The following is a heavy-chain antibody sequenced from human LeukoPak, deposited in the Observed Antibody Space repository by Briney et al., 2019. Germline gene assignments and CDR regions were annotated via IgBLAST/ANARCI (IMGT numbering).Heavy chain of an antibody. CDR3: AGDGDMVRGVFDY. J-gene: IGHJ4*02. V-gene: IGHV4-59*01. CDR1: GGSISSYY. Sequence: SETLSLTCTVSGGSISSYYWSWIRQPPGKGLEWIGYIYYSGSTNYNPSLKSRVTISVDTSKNQFSLKLSSVTAADTAVYYCAGDGDMVRGVFDYWGQGTLVTVSS. CDR2: IYYSGST. D-gene: IGHD3-10*01.